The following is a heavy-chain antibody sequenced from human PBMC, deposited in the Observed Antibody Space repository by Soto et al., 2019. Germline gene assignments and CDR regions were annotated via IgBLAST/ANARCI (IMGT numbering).Heavy chain of an antibody. Sequence: PWGSLRLSCAASGFTFSSYAMHWVRQAPGKGLEWVAVISYDGSNKYYADSAKGRFTISRDNSKNTLYLQMNSLRAEDTAVYYCARDRSDCPYYYYYGMDVWGQGTTVTVSS. D-gene: IGHD1-26*01. CDR2: ISYDGSNK. CDR3: ARDRSDCPYYYYYGMDV. V-gene: IGHV3-30-3*01. J-gene: IGHJ6*02. CDR1: GFTFSSYA.